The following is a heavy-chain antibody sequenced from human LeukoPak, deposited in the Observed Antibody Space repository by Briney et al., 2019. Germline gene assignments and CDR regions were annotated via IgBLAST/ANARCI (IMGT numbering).Heavy chain of an antibody. J-gene: IGHJ3*02. D-gene: IGHD1-1*01. CDR1: GFTFSSYA. V-gene: IGHV3-30-3*01. CDR2: ISYDGSNK. CDR3: ARQIERGAFDI. Sequence: GRSLRLSCAASGFTFSSYAMHWVRQAPGKGLEWVAVISYDGSNKYYADSVKGRFTISRDNSKNTLYLQMNSLRAEDTAVYYCARQIERGAFDIWGQGTMVTVSS.